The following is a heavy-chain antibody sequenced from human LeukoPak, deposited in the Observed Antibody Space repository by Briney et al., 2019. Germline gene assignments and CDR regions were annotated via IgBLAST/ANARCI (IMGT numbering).Heavy chain of an antibody. CDR2: FDPEDGET. CDR3: ATAYSYGQLFDY. CDR1: GYTLTELS. D-gene: IGHD5-18*01. Sequence: ASVKVSCKVSGYTLTELSMHWVRQAPGKGLEWMGGFDPEDGETIYAQKFQGRVTMTEDTSTDTAYMELSSLRSEDTAVYYCATAYSYGQLFDYWGQGTLVTVSS. J-gene: IGHJ4*02. V-gene: IGHV1-24*01.